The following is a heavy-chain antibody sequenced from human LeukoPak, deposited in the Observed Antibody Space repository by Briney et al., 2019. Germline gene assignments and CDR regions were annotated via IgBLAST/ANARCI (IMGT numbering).Heavy chain of an antibody. CDR3: ARGPSDYFDY. V-gene: IGHV4-59*01. J-gene: IGHJ4*02. CDR1: GGSISSYD. Sequence: SETLSLTCTVSGGSISSYDWSWIRQPPGKGLEGIGYIHYSGSTNYNPSLKSRVTISVDTSKNQFSLKLTSVTAADTAMYYCARGPSDYFDYWGQGTLVTVSS. CDR2: IHYSGST.